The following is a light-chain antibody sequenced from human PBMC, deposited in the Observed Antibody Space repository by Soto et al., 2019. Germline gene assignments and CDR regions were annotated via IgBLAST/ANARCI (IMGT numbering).Light chain of an antibody. CDR2: AAS. CDR3: QQLNSYPST. V-gene: IGKV1-9*01. CDR1: QGISSY. Sequence: DIQLTQSPSFLSASVGDRVTITCRASQGISSYLAWYQQKPGKAPKLLIYAASTLQSGVPSRFSGSGSGTEFTLTISSPQPEDSATYYCQQLNSYPSTFGGGTKVEIK. J-gene: IGKJ4*01.